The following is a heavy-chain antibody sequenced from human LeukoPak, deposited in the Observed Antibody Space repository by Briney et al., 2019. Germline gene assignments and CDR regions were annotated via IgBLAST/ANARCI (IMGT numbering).Heavy chain of an antibody. CDR1: GLRYSDAW. V-gene: IGHV3-15*01. Sequence: GGSLRLSCAVFGLRYSDAWMSWVRQAPGKGPEWVGRIKHKGYDGTPDYAAPVKGGFTISRDDSKDTMYLQMNSLESEDTALYYCAHVESMTGLKLGSWGQGALVTVSS. J-gene: IGHJ5*02. CDR2: IKHKGYDGTP. D-gene: IGHD1-20*01. CDR3: AHVESMTGLKLGS.